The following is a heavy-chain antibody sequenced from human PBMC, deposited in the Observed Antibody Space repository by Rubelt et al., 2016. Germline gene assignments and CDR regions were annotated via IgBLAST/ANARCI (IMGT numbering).Heavy chain of an antibody. D-gene: IGHD4-23*01. CDR2: IHYSGST. J-gene: IGHJ2*01. V-gene: IGHV4-59*01. CDR3: ARDVRWSWHFDL. CDR1: GGSISDNY. Sequence: QMQLQESGPRLVKPSETLSLNCSVSGGSISDNYWSWIRQSSGKGLEWIGYIHYSGSTKNNLSLKSRVTISVDTSKNQFSLNLTSVTAADTAVYYCARDVRWSWHFDLWGRGTLVTVSS.